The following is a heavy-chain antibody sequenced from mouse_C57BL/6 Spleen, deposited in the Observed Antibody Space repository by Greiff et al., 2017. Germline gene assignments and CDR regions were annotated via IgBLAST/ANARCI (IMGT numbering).Heavy chain of an antibody. J-gene: IGHJ3*01. Sequence: QVQLQQPGAELVMPGASVKLSCKASGYTFTSYWMHWVKQRPGQGLEWIGEIDPSDSYTNYNQKFKGKSTVTVDKSSSTAYMQLSSLTSEDSAVYCCARRDCNLFAYWGQGTLVTVSA. D-gene: IGHD2-1*01. V-gene: IGHV1-69*01. CDR1: GYTFTSYW. CDR3: ARRDCNLFAY. CDR2: IDPSDSYT.